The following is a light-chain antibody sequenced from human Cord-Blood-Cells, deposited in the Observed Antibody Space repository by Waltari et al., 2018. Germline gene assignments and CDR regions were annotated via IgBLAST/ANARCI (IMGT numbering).Light chain of an antibody. Sequence: QSALTQPASVSGSPGQSITIPCTGTSSDVGGYNYVSWYQQHPGKAPKPIIYHVSKRPSGVSNRFSGSKSGNTASLTISGLQAEDEADYYCSSYTSSSTLVFGTGTKVTVL. CDR1: SSDVGGYNY. V-gene: IGLV2-14*01. J-gene: IGLJ1*01. CDR2: HVS. CDR3: SSYTSSSTLV.